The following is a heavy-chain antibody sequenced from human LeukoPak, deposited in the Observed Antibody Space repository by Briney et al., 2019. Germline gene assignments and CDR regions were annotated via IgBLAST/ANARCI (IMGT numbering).Heavy chain of an antibody. CDR3: ARVLWNGDYPRFDY. D-gene: IGHD4-17*01. Sequence: GGSLRLSCAASGFTFSSYAMSWVRQAPGKGLEWVSAISGSGGSTYYADSVKGRFTISRDNTKNSLFLQMSSLRAEDTAVYYCARVLWNGDYPRFDYWGQGTLVTVSS. CDR1: GFTFSSYA. V-gene: IGHV3-23*01. CDR2: ISGSGGST. J-gene: IGHJ4*02.